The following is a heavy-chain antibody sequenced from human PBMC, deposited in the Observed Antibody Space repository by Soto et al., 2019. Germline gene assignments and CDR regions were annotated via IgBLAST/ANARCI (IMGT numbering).Heavy chain of an antibody. V-gene: IGHV4-30-2*01. J-gene: IGHJ2*01. CDR2: IYHSGST. CDR1: GGSISSGGYS. Sequence: QLQLQESGSGLVKPSQTLSLTCAVSGGSISSGGYSWSWIRQPPGKGLEWIGYIYHSGSTYYSPSLKSRVTISVDRSKNQFSLKLSSVTAADTAVYYCARVVGYYDILTGYYTSWYFDLWGRGTLVTVSS. CDR3: ARVVGYYDILTGYYTSWYFDL. D-gene: IGHD3-9*01.